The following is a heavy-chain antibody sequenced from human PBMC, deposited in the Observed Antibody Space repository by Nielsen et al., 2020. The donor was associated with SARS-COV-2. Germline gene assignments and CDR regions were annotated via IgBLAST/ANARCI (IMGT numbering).Heavy chain of an antibody. Sequence: SETLSLTCTVSGGSISSYYWSWIRQPPGKGLEWIGYIYYSGSTNYNPSLESRVTISVDTSKNQFSLKLSSVTAADTAVYYCARRSRIARLVQGAYNWFDPWGQGTLVTVSS. D-gene: IGHD6-19*01. J-gene: IGHJ5*02. CDR1: GGSISSYY. V-gene: IGHV4-59*12. CDR3: ARRSRIARLVQGAYNWFDP. CDR2: IYYSGST.